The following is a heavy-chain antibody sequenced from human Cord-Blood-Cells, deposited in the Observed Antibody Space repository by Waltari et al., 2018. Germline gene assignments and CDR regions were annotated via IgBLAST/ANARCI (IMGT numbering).Heavy chain of an antibody. J-gene: IGHJ4*02. CDR1: GGSFSAYY. Sequence: QVQLQPWGAGLLQPSETLSLTCAVYGGSFSAYYWSWSRQPPGKGLEWIGEINHSGSTNYNPSLKCRVTISVDTSKNQFSLKLSSVTAADTAVYYCARGVRGYDYFDYWGQGTLVTVSS. CDR2: INHSGST. D-gene: IGHD5-12*01. CDR3: ARGVRGYDYFDY. V-gene: IGHV4-34*01.